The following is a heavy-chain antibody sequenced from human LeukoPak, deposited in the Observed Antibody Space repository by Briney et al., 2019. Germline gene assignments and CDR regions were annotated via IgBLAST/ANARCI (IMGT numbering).Heavy chain of an antibody. CDR3: AKGTICGAANPLNYYGMDA. CDR1: GCTFSSYA. V-gene: IGHV1-69*04. D-gene: IGHD3-3*01. CDR2: IIPILGNA. J-gene: IGHJ6*02. Sequence: ASVKVSCKASGCTFSSYAIRWVRQAPGQGFEWMGRIIPILGNANYSQKFQGRVTITTDKSTSTAYMELSSLRSEDTAVYYCAKGTICGAANPLNYYGMDAWGQGTTVTVSS.